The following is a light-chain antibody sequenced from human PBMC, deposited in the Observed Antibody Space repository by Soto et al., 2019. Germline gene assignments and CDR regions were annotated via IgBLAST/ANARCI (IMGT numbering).Light chain of an antibody. Sequence: EIVLTQSPATLSMSPGERATLSCRASQSVNTYLAGYQQKPGQAPRLLIFDASNSGSDITSRFNGSGSGTNFTLTIIRLAPEECAVYFCQQRSRWPPLTFGGGTKVEIK. CDR2: DAS. CDR1: QSVNTY. CDR3: QQRSRWPPLT. J-gene: IGKJ4*01. V-gene: IGKV3-11*01.